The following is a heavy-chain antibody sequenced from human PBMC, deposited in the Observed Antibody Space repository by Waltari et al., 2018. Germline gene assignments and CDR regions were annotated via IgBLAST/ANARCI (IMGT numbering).Heavy chain of an antibody. CDR2: IYYSGRN. CDR3: ARVDPYYHDSSGYYDN. CDR1: GGSISSYY. D-gene: IGHD3-22*01. V-gene: IGHV4-59*01. Sequence: QVQLQESGPGLVKPSETLSLTCTVSGGSISSYYWSWIRQPPGKGLEWIGYIYYSGRNNTNAPLKSRVTLSGDTSKNQFSLKLSSVTAADTAVYFCARVDPYYHDSSGYYDNWGQGTLVTVSS. J-gene: IGHJ4*02.